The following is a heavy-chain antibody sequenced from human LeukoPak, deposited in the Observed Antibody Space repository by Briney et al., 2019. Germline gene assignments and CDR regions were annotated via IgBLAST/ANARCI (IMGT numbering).Heavy chain of an antibody. J-gene: IGHJ4*02. CDR3: ARRTENWNYFDY. V-gene: IGHV4-30-4*01. Sequence: SQALSLTCTVSGGSIISGDYYWSWIRQPPGKGLEWIGYIYYSGSTYYNPSLKSRVTISVDTSKNQFSLKLSSVTAADTAVYYCARRTENWNYFDYWGQGTLVTVSS. CDR2: IYYSGST. D-gene: IGHD1-1*01. CDR1: GGSIISGDYY.